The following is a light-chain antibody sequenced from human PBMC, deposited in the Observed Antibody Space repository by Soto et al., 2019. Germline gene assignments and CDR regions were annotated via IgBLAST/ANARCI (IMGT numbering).Light chain of an antibody. J-gene: IGKJ1*01. CDR2: DAA. V-gene: IGKV3-11*01. CDR1: QSVRSD. CDR3: QQRSSWPLT. Sequence: EVVMTQSPATLSVSPGERATLSCWASQSVRSDLAWYQQKPGQTPRLLIYDAANRATGIPARIGGSGSGTDFTLTISSLEPEDFAVYYCQQRSSWPLTFGQGTKVDIK.